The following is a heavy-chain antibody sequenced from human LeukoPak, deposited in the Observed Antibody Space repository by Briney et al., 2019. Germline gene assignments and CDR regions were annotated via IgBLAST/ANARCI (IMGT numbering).Heavy chain of an antibody. Sequence: GGSLRLSCAASGFTVSSNYMSWVRQAPGKGLEGVSVIYSGGSTYYADSVKGRFTISRDNSKNTLYLQMNSLRAEDTAVYYCAGGGYSSSWIIDYWGQGTLVTVSS. D-gene: IGHD6-13*01. CDR1: GFTVSSNY. CDR3: AGGGYSSSWIIDY. V-gene: IGHV3-53*01. J-gene: IGHJ4*02. CDR2: IYSGGST.